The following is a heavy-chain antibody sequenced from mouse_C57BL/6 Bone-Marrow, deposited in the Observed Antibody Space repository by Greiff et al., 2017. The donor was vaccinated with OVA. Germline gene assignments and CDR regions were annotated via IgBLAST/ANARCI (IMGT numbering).Heavy chain of an antibody. D-gene: IGHD1-1*01. CDR3: AREDGSSPGDV. CDR1: GYTFTSYW. CDR2: IDPSDSYT. J-gene: IGHJ1*03. Sequence: QVQLQQPGAELVRPGTSVKLSCKASGYTFTSYWMHWVKQRPGQGLEWIGVIDPSDSYTNYNQKFKGKATLTVDTSSSTAYMQLSSLTSEDSAVYYCAREDGSSPGDVWGTGTTVTVSS. V-gene: IGHV1-59*01.